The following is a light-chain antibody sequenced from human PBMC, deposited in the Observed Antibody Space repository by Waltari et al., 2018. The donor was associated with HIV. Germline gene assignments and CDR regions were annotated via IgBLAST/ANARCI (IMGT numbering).Light chain of an antibody. Sequence: QSALTQPASVSGSPGPPITIPCTGTSRDVGGYNYVTWYQQHPDKAPKLMIYAVSNRPSGVSNRFSGSKSGNTAFLTISGLQAEDEADYYCTSYTSSSTVVFGGGTKLTVL. CDR3: TSYTSSSTVV. CDR1: SRDVGGYNY. CDR2: AVS. V-gene: IGLV2-14*01. J-gene: IGLJ2*01.